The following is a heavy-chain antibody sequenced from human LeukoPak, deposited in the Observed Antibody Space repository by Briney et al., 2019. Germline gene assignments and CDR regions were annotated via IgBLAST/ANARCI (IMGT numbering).Heavy chain of an antibody. CDR2: IYKSETT. D-gene: IGHD5-12*01. V-gene: IGHV4-59*11. CDR1: GGSTTSLY. Sequence: SETLSLTCAVSGGSTTSLYCNWIRQPPGKGLEWIGYIYKSETTNYSPSLRSRVTISADTSKNQFSLKLSSVTAADTAVYYCVTGFGWLPDYWGQGTPVTVSS. CDR3: VTGFGWLPDY. J-gene: IGHJ4*02.